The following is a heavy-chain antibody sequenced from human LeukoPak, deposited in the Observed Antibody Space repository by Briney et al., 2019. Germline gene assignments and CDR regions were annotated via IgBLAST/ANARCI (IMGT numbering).Heavy chain of an antibody. V-gene: IGHV1-69*05. J-gene: IGHJ6*03. CDR2: IIPIFGTA. D-gene: IGHD2-2*01. CDR3: ARSHLVCSSTSYYLTDYYYMDV. CDR1: GGTFSSYA. Sequence: SVKVSCKASGGTFSSYAISWVRQAPGQGLEWMGGIIPIFGTANYAQKFQGRVTITTDESTSTAYMELSSLRSEDTAVYYCARSHLVCSSTSYYLTDYYYMDVWGKGTTVTVSS.